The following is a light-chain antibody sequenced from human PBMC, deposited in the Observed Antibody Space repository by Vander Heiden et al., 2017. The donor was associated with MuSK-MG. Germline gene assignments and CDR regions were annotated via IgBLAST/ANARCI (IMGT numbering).Light chain of an antibody. V-gene: IGKV3-20*01. Sequence: IVLTQSPGTLSLSPGERATLSCRASQSVSSSYLAWYQQKPGQAPRLLIYAVSSRAAGLPDRFSGSGSGTDFTLTISRLDPEDFAVYYCQQDGNSLFTFGQGTRLEIK. CDR3: QQDGNSLFT. J-gene: IGKJ5*01. CDR2: AVS. CDR1: QSVSSSY.